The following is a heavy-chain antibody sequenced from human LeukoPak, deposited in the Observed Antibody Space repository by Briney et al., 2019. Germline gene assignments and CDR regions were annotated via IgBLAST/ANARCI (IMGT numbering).Heavy chain of an antibody. D-gene: IGHD2-8*01. V-gene: IGHV1-69*01. J-gene: IGHJ4*02. CDR3: ARDVGDDIVLMVYAAYSSSWYDRFDY. CDR2: IIPIFGTA. Sequence: SVKVSCKASGGTFSSYAISWVRQAPGQGLEWMGGIIPIFGTANYAQKFQGRVTITADESTSTAYMELRSLRSDDTAVYYCARDVGDDIVLMVYAAYSSSWYDRFDYWGQGTLVTVSS. CDR1: GGTFSSYA.